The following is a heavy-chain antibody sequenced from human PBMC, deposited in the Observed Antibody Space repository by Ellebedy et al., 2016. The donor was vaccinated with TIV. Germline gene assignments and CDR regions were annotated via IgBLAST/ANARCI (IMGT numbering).Heavy chain of an antibody. D-gene: IGHD3-22*01. CDR3: AKLDSSGYYYGRLDY. J-gene: IGHJ4*02. V-gene: IGHV3-23*01. CDR2: ISSSGVSS. Sequence: GGSLRLSCAASGFTFGNFAMTWVRQAPGKGLEWVSSISSSGVSSDYADSVRGRVTISRDNSKSTLYLQMDSLRADDSAEYYCAKLDSSGYYYGRLDYWGQGTLVTVSS. CDR1: GFTFGNFA.